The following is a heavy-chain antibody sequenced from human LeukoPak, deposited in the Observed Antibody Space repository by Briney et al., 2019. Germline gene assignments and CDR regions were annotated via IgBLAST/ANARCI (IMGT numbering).Heavy chain of an antibody. CDR2: ISSSSSTI. Sequence: QPGGSLRLSCAASGFTFSSYSMNWVRQAPGKGLEWVSYISSSSSTIYYADSVKGRFTISRDNAKNSLYLQMNSLRAEDTAVYYCARDLRRATYGSGSYHYYYYYGMDVWGQGTTVTVSS. V-gene: IGHV3-48*04. CDR1: GFTFSSYS. CDR3: ARDLRRATYGSGSYHYYYYYGMDV. D-gene: IGHD3-10*01. J-gene: IGHJ6*02.